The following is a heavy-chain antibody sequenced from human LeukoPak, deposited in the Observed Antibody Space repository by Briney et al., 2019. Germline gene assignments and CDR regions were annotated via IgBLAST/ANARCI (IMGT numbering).Heavy chain of an antibody. V-gene: IGHV1-18*04. CDR3: AREKCSGGSCYMGIDAFDI. D-gene: IGHD2-15*01. Sequence: ASVKVSCKASGYTFTSYGISWVRQAPGRGLEWMGWISAYNGNTNYAQKLQGRVTMTTDTSTSTAYMELRSLRSDDTAVYYCAREKCSGGSCYMGIDAFDIWGQGTMVTVSS. J-gene: IGHJ3*02. CDR2: ISAYNGNT. CDR1: GYTFTSYG.